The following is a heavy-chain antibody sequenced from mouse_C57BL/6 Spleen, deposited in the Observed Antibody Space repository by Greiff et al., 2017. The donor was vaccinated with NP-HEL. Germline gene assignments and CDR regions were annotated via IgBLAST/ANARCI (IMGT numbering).Heavy chain of an antibody. V-gene: IGHV1-26*01. Sequence: VQLKQSGPELVKPGASVKISCKASGYTFTDYYMNWVKQSHGKSLEWIGDINPNNGGTSYNQKFKGKATLTVDKSSSTAYMELRSLTSEDSAVYYCARGDSNYGGIAYWGQGTLVTVSA. CDR3: ARGDSNYGGIAY. CDR1: GYTFTDYY. D-gene: IGHD2-5*01. CDR2: INPNNGGT. J-gene: IGHJ3*01.